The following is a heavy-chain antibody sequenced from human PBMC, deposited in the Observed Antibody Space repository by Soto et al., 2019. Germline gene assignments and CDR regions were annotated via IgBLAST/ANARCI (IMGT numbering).Heavy chain of an antibody. Sequence: QVQLQESGPGLLKPSPTLSLTCSVSGGSISTSDYYWGGLRQHPGKGLVWIGYIYNSATTYYNTSLTSRVTISVDTSKNQFSLQLSSVTVADTAGYYCARDPAPWGQGALVTVSS. V-gene: IGHV4-31*03. J-gene: IGHJ5*02. CDR1: GGSISTSDYY. CDR2: IYNSATT. CDR3: ARDPAP.